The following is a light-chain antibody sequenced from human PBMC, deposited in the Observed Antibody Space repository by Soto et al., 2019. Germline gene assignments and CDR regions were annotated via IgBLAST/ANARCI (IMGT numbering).Light chain of an antibody. CDR3: QQYHTDWT. Sequence: DIQMTECSSTLSASVGDRVTITCRASQSMSSWLAWYQQKTGKGPKFLIYDASALESGVPSRFSVRGSGTEFTLTISSLQSDEYATFYCQQYHTDWTFGQGTKVDIK. CDR2: DAS. V-gene: IGKV1-5*01. J-gene: IGKJ1*01. CDR1: QSMSSW.